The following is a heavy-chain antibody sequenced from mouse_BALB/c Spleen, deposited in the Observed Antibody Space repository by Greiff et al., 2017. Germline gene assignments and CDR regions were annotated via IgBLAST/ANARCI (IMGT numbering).Heavy chain of an antibody. CDR3: ARGSLITTVVAPYFDV. CDR2: ISYSGST. CDR1: GYSITSDYA. J-gene: IGHJ1*01. V-gene: IGHV3-2*02. Sequence: VQLQQSGPGLVKPSQSLSLTCTVTGYSITSDYAWNWIRQFPGNKLEWMGYISYSGSTSYNPSLKSRISITRDTSKNQFFLQLNSVTTEDTATYYCARGSLITTVVAPYFDVWGAGTTVTVSS. D-gene: IGHD1-1*01.